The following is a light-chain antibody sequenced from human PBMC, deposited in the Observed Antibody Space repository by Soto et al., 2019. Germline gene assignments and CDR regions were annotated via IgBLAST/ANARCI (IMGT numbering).Light chain of an antibody. CDR2: EAY. J-gene: IGKJ5*01. V-gene: IGKV3-11*01. Sequence: EIVLTQSAVTLSLSPGERATLXCRASQSIRGMLVWYQQTPGQAPRLLLSEAYNRAPGTPTRFSGSGSATAFTPPISSLEPEDSAVYYGQQRHMWPITFGQGTRLEIK. CDR1: QSIRGM. CDR3: QQRHMWPIT.